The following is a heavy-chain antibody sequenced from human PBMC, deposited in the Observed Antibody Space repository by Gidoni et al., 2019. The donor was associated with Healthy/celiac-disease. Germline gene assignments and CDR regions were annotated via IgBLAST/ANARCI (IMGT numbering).Heavy chain of an antibody. CDR3: AKLPQDFSVVINAFDI. CDR2: IRWNSGSI. J-gene: IGHJ3*02. V-gene: IGHV3-9*01. CDR1: GFTFDDYA. D-gene: IGHD3-3*01. Sequence: EVQLVESGGGLVQPGRYLRRSCAASGFTFDDYAMPWVRQAPGKGLEWVSGIRWNSGSIGYADSVKGRFTISRDNAKNSLYLQMNRLRAEDTALYYCAKLPQDFSVVINAFDIWGQGTMVTVSS.